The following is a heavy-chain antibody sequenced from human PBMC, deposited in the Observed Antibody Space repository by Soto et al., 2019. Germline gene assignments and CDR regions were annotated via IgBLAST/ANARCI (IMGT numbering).Heavy chain of an antibody. D-gene: IGHD2-15*01. J-gene: IGHJ6*02. CDR3: AREGALLYCGNADYYYPLGV. CDR1: GDSIISGDYY. CDR2: IYYSGDT. Sequence: PSETLSLTCTVSGDSIISGDYYWSWIRQTPGKGLEWIGYIYYSGDTNYNPSLKSRVIISVDTSKNQFSLKLSSVTAADTAVYYCAREGALLYCGNADYYYPLGVWGQGTTVTGSS. V-gene: IGHV4-30-4*01.